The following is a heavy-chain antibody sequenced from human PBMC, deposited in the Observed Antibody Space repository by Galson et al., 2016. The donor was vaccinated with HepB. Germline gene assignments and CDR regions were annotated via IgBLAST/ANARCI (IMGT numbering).Heavy chain of an antibody. D-gene: IGHD7-27*01. V-gene: IGHV1-18*01. CDR2: ISTYNGNT. CDR1: GDTFSSFA. CDR3: VRGGLGV. Sequence: SVKVSCKASGDTFSSFAISWVRQAPGQGLEWMGWISTYNGNTKYAQKLQDRLTMTTDTPTSTAYMELRSLRYDDTAVYYCVRGGLGVGGQGTTVTVSS. J-gene: IGHJ6*02.